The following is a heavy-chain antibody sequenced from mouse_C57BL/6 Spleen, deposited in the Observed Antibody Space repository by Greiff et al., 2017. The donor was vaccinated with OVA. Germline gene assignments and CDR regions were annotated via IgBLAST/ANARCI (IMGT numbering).Heavy chain of an antibody. V-gene: IGHV1-64*01. Sequence: QVQLKQPGAELVKPGASVKLSCKASGYTFTSYWMHWVKQRPGQGLEWIGMIHPNSGSTNYNEKFKSKATLTVDKSSSTAYMQLSSLTSEDSAVYYCAGPTAQATGGFAYWGQGTLVTVSA. J-gene: IGHJ3*01. CDR3: AGPTAQATGGFAY. CDR1: GYTFTSYW. CDR2: IHPNSGST. D-gene: IGHD3-2*02.